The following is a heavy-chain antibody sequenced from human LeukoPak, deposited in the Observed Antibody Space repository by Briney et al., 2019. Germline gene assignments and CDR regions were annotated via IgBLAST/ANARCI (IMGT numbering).Heavy chain of an antibody. CDR1: GGTFSSYA. D-gene: IGHD3-22*01. CDR3: ASSYYDSSGYYYSWGYYFDY. J-gene: IGHJ4*02. Sequence: ASVKVSCKASGGTFSSYAISWVRQAPGQGLEWMGGIIPIFGTANYAQKFQGRVTITADESTSTAYMELSSLRSEDTAVYYCASSYYDSSGYYYSWGYYFDYWGQGTLVTASS. CDR2: IIPIFGTA. V-gene: IGHV1-69*13.